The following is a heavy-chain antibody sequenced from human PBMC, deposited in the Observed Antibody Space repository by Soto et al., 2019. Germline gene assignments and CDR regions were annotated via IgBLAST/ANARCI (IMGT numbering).Heavy chain of an antibody. D-gene: IGHD3-9*01. CDR2: IYYSGST. CDR1: GDSISSGGYY. CDR3: ARGGDILTGYYNWFDP. J-gene: IGHJ5*02. V-gene: IGHV4-31*03. Sequence: LSLTCTVSGDSISSGGYYWTWIRQHPGKGLEWIGYIYYSGSTYYNPSLKSRITISIDTSKSQFSLKLNSVTAADTAVYYCARGGDILTGYYNWFDPWGQGTLVTVSS.